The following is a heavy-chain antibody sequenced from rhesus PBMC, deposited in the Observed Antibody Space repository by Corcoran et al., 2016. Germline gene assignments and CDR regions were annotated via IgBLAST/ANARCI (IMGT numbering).Heavy chain of an antibody. V-gene: IGHV4-80*01. CDR3: ASGLNYGAPNYGLDS. D-gene: IGHD1-26*01. J-gene: IGHJ6*01. CDR2: INGNSVNT. CDR1: GASISNYW. Sequence: QVQLQESGPGLVKPSETLSLTCAVSGASISNYWWTWIRRPPGKGREWIGEINGNSVNTYYNPSLKSRVTISKDASKNQFSLKLNSVTAADTAVYYCASGLNYGAPNYGLDSWGQGVVVTVSS.